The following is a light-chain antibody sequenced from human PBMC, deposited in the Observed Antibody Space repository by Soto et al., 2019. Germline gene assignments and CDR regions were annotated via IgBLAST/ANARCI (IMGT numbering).Light chain of an antibody. J-gene: IGKJ1*01. Sequence: IVLTHSPATLSFSPGEMATLSFRASQTVGSYLAWFRQTPGQAPRLLIYDTSIRATGIPARFSGSGSGTDFTLTISRLEPEDFAVYYCQRYGSSPPTFGQGTKVDIK. CDR2: DTS. CDR3: QRYGSSPPT. CDR1: QTVGSY. V-gene: IGKV3-20*01.